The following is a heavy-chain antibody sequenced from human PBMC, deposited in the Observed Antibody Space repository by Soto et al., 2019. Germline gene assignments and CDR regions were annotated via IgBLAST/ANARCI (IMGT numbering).Heavy chain of an antibody. CDR2: IKQDGSEK. J-gene: IGHJ6*02. D-gene: IGHD3-10*01. CDR1: GFTFSSYW. V-gene: IGHV3-7*05. Sequence: EVQLVESGGGLVQPGGSLRLSCAASGFTFSSYWMSWVRQAPGKGLEWVANIKQDGSEKYYVDSVKGRFTISRDNAKNSLYLQMNSLRAEDTAVYYCASRDITMVRGVYYYYDMDVWGQGTMVTVSS. CDR3: ASRDITMVRGVYYYYDMDV.